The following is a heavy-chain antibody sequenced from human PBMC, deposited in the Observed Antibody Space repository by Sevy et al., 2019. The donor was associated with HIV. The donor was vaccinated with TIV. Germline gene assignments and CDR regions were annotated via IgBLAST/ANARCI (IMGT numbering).Heavy chain of an antibody. CDR2: ISSSGSTI. CDR1: GFTFSSYE. Sequence: GGSLRLSCAASGFTFSSYEMNWVRQAPGKGLEWVSYISSSGSTIYYADSVKGRFTISRDNAKNSLYLQMNSLRAEDTAVYYCARGLAVAGTQHHEPGNDYWGQGTLVTVSS. D-gene: IGHD6-19*01. V-gene: IGHV3-48*03. J-gene: IGHJ4*02. CDR3: ARGLAVAGTQHHEPGNDY.